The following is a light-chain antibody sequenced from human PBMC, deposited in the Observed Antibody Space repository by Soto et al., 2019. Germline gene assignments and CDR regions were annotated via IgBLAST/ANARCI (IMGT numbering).Light chain of an antibody. CDR3: QQVASFPYT. CDR1: QGISGW. J-gene: IGKJ2*01. Sequence: DIQMTQSPSSVSASVGDRVTFTCRASQGISGWLAWYQQKPGKAPNLLIYAASSLQSGVPSRFSGSGSGTDFTLTISSLQPEDFATYYCQQVASFPYTFGQGTKLEIK. V-gene: IGKV1-12*01. CDR2: AAS.